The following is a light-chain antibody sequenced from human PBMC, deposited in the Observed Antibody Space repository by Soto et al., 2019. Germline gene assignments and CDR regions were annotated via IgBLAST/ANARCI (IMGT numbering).Light chain of an antibody. CDR2: TAS. CDR3: QQYGSSPRT. J-gene: IGKJ1*01. CDR1: QSVSGDH. Sequence: EIVFTQFPGTLSFSPGERATLSCGASQSVSGDHLAWYQQKPGQAPRLLIHTASGRPSGIPDRFSGSGSGTHFTLTISRLEPEDFAVYYCQQYGSSPRTFGQGTKVDIK. V-gene: IGKV3-20*01.